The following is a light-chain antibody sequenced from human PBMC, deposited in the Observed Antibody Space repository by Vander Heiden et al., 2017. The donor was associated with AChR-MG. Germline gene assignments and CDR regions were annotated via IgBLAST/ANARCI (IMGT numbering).Light chain of an antibody. Sequence: QTVVTQEPSFSVSPGGTVTLTCGLTSGPVATSHHPSGYQQTPGQPPRALIYNTTTRASGVPDRFSGSLLGNKAALTITGAQADDESDYYCVLYMGSGISIFGGGTKLTVL. V-gene: IGLV8-61*01. J-gene: IGLJ2*01. CDR3: VLYMGSGISI. CDR2: NTT. CDR1: SGPVATSHH.